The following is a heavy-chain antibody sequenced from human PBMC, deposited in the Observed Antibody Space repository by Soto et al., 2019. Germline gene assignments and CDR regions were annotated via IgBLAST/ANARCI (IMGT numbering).Heavy chain of an antibody. D-gene: IGHD4-17*01. V-gene: IGHV4-39*01. CDR2: IYYSGST. CDR3: AHLNSHYGDYILPYYYYYYMDV. J-gene: IGHJ6*03. Sequence: SETLSLTCTVSGGSISSSSYYWGWIRQPPGKGLEWIGSIYYSGSTYYNPSLKSRVTISVDTSKNQFSLKLSSVTAADTAVYYCAHLNSHYGDYILPYYYYYYMDVWGKGTTVTVSS. CDR1: GGSISSSSYY.